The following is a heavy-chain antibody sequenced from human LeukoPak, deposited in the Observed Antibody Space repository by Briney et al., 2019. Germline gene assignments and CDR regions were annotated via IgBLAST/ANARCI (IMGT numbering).Heavy chain of an antibody. CDR1: GYTFTGYY. D-gene: IGHD4-11*01. Sequence: ASVKVSCKASGYTFTGYYFHCVRQAPGQGLEWMGWINPNTAGTNYAQKFLGGVTLTWDTSISKAYMELNRLTSDDTDVYYCATSAGDYRAGHYYYMGVWGKGTSVTVSS. V-gene: IGHV1-2*02. CDR3: ATSAGDYRAGHYYYMGV. CDR2: INPNTAGT. J-gene: IGHJ6*03.